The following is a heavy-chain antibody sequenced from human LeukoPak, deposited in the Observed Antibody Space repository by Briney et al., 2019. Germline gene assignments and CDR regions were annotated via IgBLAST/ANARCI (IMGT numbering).Heavy chain of an antibody. CDR2: ISYDGSNK. Sequence: GGSLRLSCAASGFTFSSYAMHWVRQAPGKGLEWVAVISYDGSNKYYADSVKGRFTISRDNSKNTLYLQMNSLRAEDTAVYYCARGSGIAVAGTAAEYFQYWGQGTLVTVSS. J-gene: IGHJ1*01. D-gene: IGHD6-19*01. CDR3: ARGSGIAVAGTAAEYFQY. CDR1: GFTFSSYA. V-gene: IGHV3-30-3*01.